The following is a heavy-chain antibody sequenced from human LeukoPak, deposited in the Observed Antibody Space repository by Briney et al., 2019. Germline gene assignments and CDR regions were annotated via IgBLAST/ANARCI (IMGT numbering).Heavy chain of an antibody. CDR2: ISTSSSTI. CDR1: RFTFSSYN. Sequence: GGSLRLSCAASRFTFSSYNMNWVRQAPGKGLEWVSYISTSSSTIFYADSVKGRFTISRDNAKNSLYLQMNSLRAEDTAVYYCARYLGSSWPYDAFDIWGQGTMVTVSS. CDR3: ARYLGSSWPYDAFDI. V-gene: IGHV3-48*04. D-gene: IGHD6-13*01. J-gene: IGHJ3*02.